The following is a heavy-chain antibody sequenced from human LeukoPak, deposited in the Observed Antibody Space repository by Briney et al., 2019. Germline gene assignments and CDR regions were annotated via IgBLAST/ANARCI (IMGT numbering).Heavy chain of an antibody. V-gene: IGHV3-66*01. J-gene: IGHJ3*02. CDR3: ARDQAFGELLSQTPDAFDI. D-gene: IGHD3-10*01. CDR2: IYSGGST. Sequence: PGGSLRLSCAASGSTVSSNYMSWVRQAPGKGLEWVSVIYSGGSTYYADSVKGRFTISRDNSKNTLYLQMNSLRAEDTAVYYCARDQAFGELLSQTPDAFDIWGQGTMVTVSS. CDR1: GSTVSSNY.